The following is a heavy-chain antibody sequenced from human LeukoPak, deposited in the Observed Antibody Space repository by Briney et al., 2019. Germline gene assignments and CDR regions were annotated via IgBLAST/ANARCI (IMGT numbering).Heavy chain of an antibody. V-gene: IGHV4-31*03. CDR1: GGSISSGGYY. J-gene: IGHJ6*02. D-gene: IGHD6-13*01. CDR3: ARDRSSSWYDYYYGMDV. Sequence: SETLSLTCTVSGGSISSGGYYWSWIRQHPGKGLEWIGYIYYSGSTYYNPSLKSRVTISVDTSKNQFSLKLSSVTAADTAVYYCARDRSSSWYDYYYGMDVWGQGTTVTVSS. CDR2: IYYSGST.